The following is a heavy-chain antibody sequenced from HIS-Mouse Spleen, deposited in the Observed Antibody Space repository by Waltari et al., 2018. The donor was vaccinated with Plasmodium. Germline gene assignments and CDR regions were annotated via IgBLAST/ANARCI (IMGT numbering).Heavy chain of an antibody. CDR2: IKQDGSEK. CDR1: GFTFSSYW. CDR3: ARGPTYYYDSSGYYFDY. D-gene: IGHD3-22*01. V-gene: IGHV3-7*01. J-gene: IGHJ4*02. Sequence: EVQLVESGGGLVQPGGSLRLSCAASGFTFSSYWMSWVRQAPGKGLEWVANIKQDGSEKYYVDSVKGRFTISRDNAKNSLYLQMNSLRAEDTAVYYCARGPTYYYDSSGYYFDYWGQGTLVTVSS.